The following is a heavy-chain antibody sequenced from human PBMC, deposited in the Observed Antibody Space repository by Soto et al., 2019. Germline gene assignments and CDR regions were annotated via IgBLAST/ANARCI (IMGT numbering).Heavy chain of an antibody. Sequence: PXETLSLTCPVSGGSLSSYYWSWIRQPPGKGLEWIGYIYYSGSTNYNPSLKSRVTISVDTSKNQFSLKLSSVTAADTAVYYCARVRDSSGWYEAGGGAFDIWGQGTMVTV. CDR3: ARVRDSSGWYEAGGGAFDI. D-gene: IGHD6-19*01. CDR1: GGSLSSYY. CDR2: IYYSGST. J-gene: IGHJ3*02. V-gene: IGHV4-59*01.